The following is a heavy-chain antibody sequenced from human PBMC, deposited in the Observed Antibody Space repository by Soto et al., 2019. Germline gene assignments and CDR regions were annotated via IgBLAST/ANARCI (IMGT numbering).Heavy chain of an antibody. CDR1: GGFISSYY. Sequence: SETLSLTCTVSGGFISSYYWSWIRQPAGKGLEWIGRIYTSGSTNYNPSLKSRVTMSVDTSKNQFSLKLNSVTAADTAVYYCARGPYSSSSGWFDPWGQGTLVTVSS. V-gene: IGHV4-4*07. CDR2: IYTSGST. J-gene: IGHJ5*02. CDR3: ARGPYSSSSGWFDP. D-gene: IGHD6-6*01.